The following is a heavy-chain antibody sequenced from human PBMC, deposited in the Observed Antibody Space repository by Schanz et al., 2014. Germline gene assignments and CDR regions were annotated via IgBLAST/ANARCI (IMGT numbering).Heavy chain of an antibody. Sequence: EVQLVESGGGLVQPGGSLRLSCAASGFTFSSYSLAWVRQAPGKGLEWVSFISTGRYLYYADSVRGRFTISRDNAKNSLFLQMNSLRAGDTAVYYCARDMLRRYGALEIWGRGTMVTVSS. CDR3: ARDMLRRYGALEI. CDR2: ISTGRYL. CDR1: GFTFSSYS. J-gene: IGHJ3*02. V-gene: IGHV3-48*04. D-gene: IGHD2-8*01.